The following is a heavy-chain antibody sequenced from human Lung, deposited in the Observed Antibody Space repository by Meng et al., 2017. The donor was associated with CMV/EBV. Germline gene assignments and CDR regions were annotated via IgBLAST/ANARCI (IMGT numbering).Heavy chain of an antibody. Sequence: QAQLVQSGVEVKKPGTSVKLSCKTSGYTFNDYWIHWVRQAPGQGLEWMGRIKPSTGDTSXXQKFRGRLTVTRDTPISTVYMEVNSLTSDDXAVYYCTREGFDYWGQGALVTVSS. CDR1: GYTFNDYW. J-gene: IGHJ4*02. V-gene: IGHV1-2*06. CDR3: TREGFDY. CDR2: IKPSTGDT.